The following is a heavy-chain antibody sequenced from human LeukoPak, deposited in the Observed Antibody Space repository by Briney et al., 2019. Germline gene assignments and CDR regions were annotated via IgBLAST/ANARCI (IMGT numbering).Heavy chain of an antibody. Sequence: GGSLRLSCAASGFTFDDYAMHWVRQAPGKGLEWVSLIREDGRTTYYVDSVKGRFAISRDNIKKSLYLQINSLRTEDTALYYCAKTRRSGTEYADFDHWGQGTLVTVSS. V-gene: IGHV3-43*02. CDR2: IREDGRTT. J-gene: IGHJ4*02. D-gene: IGHD1-26*01. CDR1: GFTFDDYA. CDR3: AKTRRSGTEYADFDH.